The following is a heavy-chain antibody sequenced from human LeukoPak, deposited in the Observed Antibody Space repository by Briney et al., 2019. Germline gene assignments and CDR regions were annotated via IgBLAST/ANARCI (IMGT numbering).Heavy chain of an antibody. Sequence: ASVKVSCKASGYTFTSYDINWVRQATGLGLEWMGWMNPNSGNTGYAQKFQGRVTMTRNTSISTAYMELSSLRSEDTAVYYCARADTAGSPGVYYYYYYYYGMDVWGQGTTVTVSS. CDR1: GYTFTSYD. CDR2: MNPNSGNT. J-gene: IGHJ6*02. CDR3: ARADTAGSPGVYYYYYYYYGMDV. V-gene: IGHV1-8*01. D-gene: IGHD3-22*01.